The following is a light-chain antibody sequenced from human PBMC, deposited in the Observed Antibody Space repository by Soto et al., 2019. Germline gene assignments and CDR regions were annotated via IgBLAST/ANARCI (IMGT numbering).Light chain of an antibody. J-gene: IGLJ2*01. V-gene: IGLV1-47*01. CDR2: RNN. CDR1: SSNIGSNY. Sequence: QSVLTQPPSASGTPGQRVTISCSGSSSNIGSNYVYWYHQLPGTAPKLRIYRNNQRPSGVPDRFSGSKSGTSASLAISGLRSEDEADYYCAAWDDSLSGVVFGGGTKLTVL. CDR3: AAWDDSLSGVV.